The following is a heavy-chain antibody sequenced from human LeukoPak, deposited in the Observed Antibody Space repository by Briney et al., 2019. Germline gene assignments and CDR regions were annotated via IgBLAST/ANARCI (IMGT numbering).Heavy chain of an antibody. CDR3: ARDQSHYYDSSGYPTTMRDY. V-gene: IGHV4-61*02. CDR1: GGSISSGSYY. D-gene: IGHD3-22*01. CDR2: IYTSGST. J-gene: IGHJ4*02. Sequence: SETLSLTCTVSGGSISSGSYYWSWIRQPTGKGLEWIGRIYTSGSTNYNPSLKSRVTISVDTSKNQFSLKLSSVTAADTAVYYCARDQSHYYDSSGYPTTMRDYWGQGTLVTVSS.